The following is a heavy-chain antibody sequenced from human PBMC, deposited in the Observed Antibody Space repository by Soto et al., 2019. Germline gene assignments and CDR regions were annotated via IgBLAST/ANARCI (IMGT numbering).Heavy chain of an antibody. D-gene: IGHD6-19*01. J-gene: IGHJ4*02. CDR2: IYPGDSDT. CDR3: AIQHPLDSSAWYN. Sequence: PRESLKIPCKASGYSFTNYWIGWVRQMPGKGLEWMGTIYPGDSDTRYSQSFQGQVTFSVDKSINTAYLHWTSLKASDTAIYYCAIQHPLDSSAWYNWGQGTQVTVSS. V-gene: IGHV5-51*01. CDR1: GYSFTNYW.